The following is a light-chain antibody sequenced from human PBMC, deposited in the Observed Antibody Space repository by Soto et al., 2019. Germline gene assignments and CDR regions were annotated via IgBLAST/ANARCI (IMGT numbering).Light chain of an antibody. CDR1: SSNIGNNY. CDR2: DNN. V-gene: IGLV1-51*01. CDR3: GTWDSSLSAVL. J-gene: IGLJ2*01. Sequence: QSVLTQPPSMSAAPGQKVTISCSGSSSNIGNNYVSWYQQLPGTAPKLLVYDNNKRPSGIPDRFSGSKSGTSATLGITGLQTGDEADYYCGTWDSSLSAVLFGGGAQLTVL.